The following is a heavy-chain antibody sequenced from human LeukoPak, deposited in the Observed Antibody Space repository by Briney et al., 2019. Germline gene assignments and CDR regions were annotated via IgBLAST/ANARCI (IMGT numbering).Heavy chain of an antibody. V-gene: IGHV4-4*09. J-gene: IGHJ6*03. CDR1: GGSISSYY. CDR2: IYTSGST. CDR3: ARRPGYYYYMDV. Sequence: SETLSLTCTVSGGSISSYYWSWLRQPPGKALEWIGYIYTSGSTNYNPSLKSRVTISVDTSKNQFSLKLSSVTAADTAVYYCARRPGYYYYMDVWGKGTTVTISS.